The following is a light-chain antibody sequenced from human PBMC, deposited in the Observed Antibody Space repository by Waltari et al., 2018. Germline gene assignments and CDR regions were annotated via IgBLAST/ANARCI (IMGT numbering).Light chain of an antibody. Sequence: DIQMTQSPSSLSASVGDRVTITCQASQDISNYLNWYQQKPGKAPNLLIHVASKLETGVPSRFSGSQSGTHFTLIISSLQPEDVATYYCQRYDNLPVFAFGPGTKVDIK. CDR1: QDISNY. CDR3: QRYDNLPVFA. J-gene: IGKJ3*01. V-gene: IGKV1-33*01. CDR2: VAS.